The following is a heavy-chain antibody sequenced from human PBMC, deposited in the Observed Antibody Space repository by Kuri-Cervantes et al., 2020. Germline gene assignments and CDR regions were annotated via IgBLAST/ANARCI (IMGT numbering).Heavy chain of an antibody. CDR3: ARGSDARRKRYYYYYMDV. Sequence: GSLRLSCTVSGGSISSSSYYWGWIRQPPGKGLEWIGSIYYSGSTYYNPSLKSRVTISVDTSKNQFSLKLSSVTAADTAVYYCARGSDARRKRYYYYYMDVWGKGTTVTVSS. CDR1: GGSISSSSYY. CDR2: IYYSGST. V-gene: IGHV4-39*01. D-gene: IGHD1-14*01. J-gene: IGHJ6*03.